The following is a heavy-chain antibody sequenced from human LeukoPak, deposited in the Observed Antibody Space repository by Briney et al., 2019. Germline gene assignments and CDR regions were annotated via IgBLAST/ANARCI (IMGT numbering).Heavy chain of an antibody. V-gene: IGHV1-2*02. CDR3: ARERAAAADALDY. Sequence: ASVKVSCKASGYTFTSYGISWVRQAPGQGLEWMGWINPNSGGTNYAQKFQGRVTMTRDTSISTAYMELSRLRSDDTAVYYCARERAAAADALDYWGQGTLVTVSS. D-gene: IGHD6-13*01. CDR2: INPNSGGT. J-gene: IGHJ4*02. CDR1: GYTFTSYG.